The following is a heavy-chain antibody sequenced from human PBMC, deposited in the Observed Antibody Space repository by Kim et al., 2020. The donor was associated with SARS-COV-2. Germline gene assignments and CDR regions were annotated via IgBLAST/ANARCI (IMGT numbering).Heavy chain of an antibody. CDR3: AREVEVRDLPFYYYGMDV. J-gene: IGHJ6*02. CDR1: GFTVSSNY. V-gene: IGHV3-66*02. Sequence: GGSLRLSCAASGFTVSSNYMSWVRQAPGKGLEWVSVIYSGGSTYYADSVKGRFTISRDNSKNTLYLQMNSLRAEDTAVYYCAREVEVRDLPFYYYGMDVWGQGTTVTVSS. CDR2: IYSGGST.